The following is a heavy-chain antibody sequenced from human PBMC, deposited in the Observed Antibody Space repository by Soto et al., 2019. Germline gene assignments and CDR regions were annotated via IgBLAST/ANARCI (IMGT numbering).Heavy chain of an antibody. Sequence: GGSLRLSCAASGFTFSSYWMSWVRQAPGKGLGWVANIKQDGSEKYYVDSVKGRFTISRDNAKNSLYLQMNSLRAEDTAVYYCARERFFDWLLLAYYYYGMDVWGQGTTVTVSS. CDR2: IKQDGSEK. V-gene: IGHV3-7*05. CDR3: ARERFFDWLLLAYYYYGMDV. J-gene: IGHJ6*02. D-gene: IGHD3-9*01. CDR1: GFTFSSYW.